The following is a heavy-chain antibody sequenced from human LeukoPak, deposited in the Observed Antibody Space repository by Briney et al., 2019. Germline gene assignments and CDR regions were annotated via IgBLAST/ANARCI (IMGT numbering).Heavy chain of an antibody. Sequence: PSETLSLTCTVSGGSISSYYWSWIRQPPGKGLEWIGFIHYSGSTNYNPSLKSRVTISVDTSKNQFSLKLSSVTAADTAVYYCARDNEYCGGDRYVIWGQGTLVTVSS. V-gene: IGHV4-59*01. CDR1: GGSISSYY. J-gene: IGHJ4*02. D-gene: IGHD2-21*02. CDR2: IHYSGST. CDR3: ARDNEYCGGDRYVI.